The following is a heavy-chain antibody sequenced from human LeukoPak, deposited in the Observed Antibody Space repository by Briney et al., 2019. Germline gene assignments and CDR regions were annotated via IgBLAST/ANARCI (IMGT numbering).Heavy chain of an antibody. V-gene: IGHV4-39*01. CDR2: IYYSGST. CDR3: ARIYCSSTSCYLDWYFDL. Sequence: EPSETLSLTCTVSGGSISSSSYYWGWIRQPPGKGLEWIGSIYYSGSTYYNPSLKSRVTISVDTSKNQFSLKLSSVTAADTAVYYCARIYCSSTSCYLDWYFDLWGRGTLVTVSS. J-gene: IGHJ2*01. D-gene: IGHD2-2*01. CDR1: GGSISSSSYY.